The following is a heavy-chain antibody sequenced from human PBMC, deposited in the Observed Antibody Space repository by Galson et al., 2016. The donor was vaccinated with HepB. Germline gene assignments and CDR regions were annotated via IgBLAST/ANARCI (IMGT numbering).Heavy chain of an antibody. Sequence: SVKVSCKASGYTFKTRGIHWVRQAPGQGLEWMGWINPDNGLTKSSQKFQGRVTFTRDTIATTAYMELSSLRYEDTAVFYCARIVAGLDSWGQRTLVTVS. CDR1: GYTFKTRG. V-gene: IGHV1-3*01. CDR2: INPDNGLT. CDR3: ARIVAGLDS. J-gene: IGHJ4*02. D-gene: IGHD3-16*02.